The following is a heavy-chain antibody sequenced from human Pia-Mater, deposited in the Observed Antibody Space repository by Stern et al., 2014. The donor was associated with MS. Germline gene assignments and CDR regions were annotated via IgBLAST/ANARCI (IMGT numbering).Heavy chain of an antibody. Sequence: EVQLVESGGGLVQPGGSLRLPCAASGFTFSSYWMHWVPQAPGKGLVWVSRINTVGSRKSYADSGKGRVPISAGNAKNQPFMQQHSLRAEDTAVYYCASGYSSGWVFDYWGQGTLVTVSS. CDR3: ASGYSSGWVFDY. V-gene: IGHV3-74*01. D-gene: IGHD6-19*01. CDR2: INTVGSRK. J-gene: IGHJ4*02. CDR1: GFTFSSYW.